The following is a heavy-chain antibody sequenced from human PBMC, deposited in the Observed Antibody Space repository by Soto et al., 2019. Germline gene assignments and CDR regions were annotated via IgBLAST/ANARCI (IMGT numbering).Heavy chain of an antibody. Sequence: QVQLQESGPGLVKPSQTLSLTCTVSGGSISSGDYYWSWIRQPPGKGLEWIGYIYYSGSTYYNPSLKSLVTISVDTSKNQFSLKLSSVTAVDTAVYYCARERPDGARLDPWGQGTLVTVSS. CDR3: ARERPDGARLDP. D-gene: IGHD6-6*01. V-gene: IGHV4-30-4*01. J-gene: IGHJ5*02. CDR2: IYYSGST. CDR1: GGSISSGDYY.